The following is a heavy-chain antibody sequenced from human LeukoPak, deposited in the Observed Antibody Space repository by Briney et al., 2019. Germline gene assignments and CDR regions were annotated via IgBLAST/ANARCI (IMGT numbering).Heavy chain of an antibody. V-gene: IGHV3-23*01. J-gene: IGHJ4*02. CDR3: AKARLSTGWAYNDY. CDR2: VVGGGGTT. D-gene: IGHD6-19*01. Sequence: PGGSLRLSCAASGFTIVNYAMSWVRQAPGKGLEWVSAVVGGGGTTFYADSVKGRFTISRDNSKNTVYLQINSLRGEDTAVYYCAKARLSTGWAYNDYWGQGALVTVSS. CDR1: GFTIVNYA.